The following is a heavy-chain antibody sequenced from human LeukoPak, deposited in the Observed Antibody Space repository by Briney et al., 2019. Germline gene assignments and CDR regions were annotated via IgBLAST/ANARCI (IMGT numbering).Heavy chain of an antibody. D-gene: IGHD1-26*01. Sequence: ASVKVSCKASGYTFTGYYMHWVRQAPGQGLEWMGWINPNSGGTNYAQKFQGWVTMTRDTSISTAYMELSRLRSDDTAVYYCARAVGAPPGDAFDIWGQGTMVTVSS. J-gene: IGHJ3*02. CDR1: GYTFTGYY. CDR2: INPNSGGT. V-gene: IGHV1-2*04. CDR3: ARAVGAPPGDAFDI.